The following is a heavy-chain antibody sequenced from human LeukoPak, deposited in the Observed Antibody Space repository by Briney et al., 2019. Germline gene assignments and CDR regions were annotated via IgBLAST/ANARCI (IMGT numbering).Heavy chain of an antibody. CDR2: ISSSSSTI. J-gene: IGHJ4*02. Sequence: GGSLRLSCAASGFTFSSYSMNWVRQAPGKGLEGVSYISSSSSTIYYADSVKGRFTISRDNAKNSLYLQMNSLRDEDTAVYYCARESYYYDSSGHGYWGQGTLVTVSS. D-gene: IGHD3-22*01. CDR3: ARESYYYDSSGHGY. V-gene: IGHV3-48*02. CDR1: GFTFSSYS.